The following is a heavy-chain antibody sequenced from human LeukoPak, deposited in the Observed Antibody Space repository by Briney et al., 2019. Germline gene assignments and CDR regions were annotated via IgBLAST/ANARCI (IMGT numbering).Heavy chain of an antibody. D-gene: IGHD5-18*01. V-gene: IGHV4-34*01. CDR3: AASGYSYGYYYYGMDV. Sequence: PSETLSLTCAVYGGSFSGYYWSWIRQPPGKGLEWIGEINHSGSTNYNPSLKSRVTISVDTSKNQFSLKLSSVTAADTAVYYCAASGYSYGYYYYGMDVWGQGTTVTVSS. J-gene: IGHJ6*02. CDR2: INHSGST. CDR1: GGSFSGYY.